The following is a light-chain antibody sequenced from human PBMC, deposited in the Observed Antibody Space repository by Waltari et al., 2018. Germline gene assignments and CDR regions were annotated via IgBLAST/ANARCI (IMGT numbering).Light chain of an antibody. CDR3: ASFSAGDPRVL. V-gene: IGLV2-8*01. J-gene: IGLJ2*01. CDR2: EVT. Sequence: QSALTQPPSASGSPGQSVTLSCTGTSSDVGGYDFVSWYQQLPGRAPQLIISEVTKRPSGVPDRVSGAKSGNTASLTVSGLQSEDEGVYYGASFSAGDPRVLFGGGTQLTVL. CDR1: SSDVGGYDF.